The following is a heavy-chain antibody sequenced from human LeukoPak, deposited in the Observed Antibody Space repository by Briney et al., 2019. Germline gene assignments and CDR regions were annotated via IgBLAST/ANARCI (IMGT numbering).Heavy chain of an antibody. Sequence: SETLSLTCAVYGGSLSGYYWNWIRQSPGKGLEWIGEINHSGTTNYSPSLKGRVTISVDTSKNQFSLRLTSVTAADTAVYYCARFPCSGDSCYSGIRAFDIWGQGTMVTVSS. J-gene: IGHJ3*02. V-gene: IGHV4-34*01. CDR2: INHSGTT. CDR1: GGSLSGYY. D-gene: IGHD2-15*01. CDR3: ARFPCSGDSCYSGIRAFDI.